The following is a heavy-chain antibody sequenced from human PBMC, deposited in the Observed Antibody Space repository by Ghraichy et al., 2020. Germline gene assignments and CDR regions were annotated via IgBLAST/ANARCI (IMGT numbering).Heavy chain of an antibody. CDR2: ISPYNGNS. J-gene: IGHJ4*02. CDR1: GYTFVNFG. D-gene: IGHD1-26*01. V-gene: IGHV1-18*01. CDR3: ARGGGATPCDY. Sequence: ASVKVSCKSSGYTFVNFGISWVRQAPGQGPEWMGWISPYNGNSNYAPRFQGRVTMTTDISTSTIHMELRSLRSDDTAVYYCARGGGATPCDYWGQGTLITVSS.